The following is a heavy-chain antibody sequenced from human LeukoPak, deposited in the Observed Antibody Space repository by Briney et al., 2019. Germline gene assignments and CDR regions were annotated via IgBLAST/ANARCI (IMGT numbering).Heavy chain of an antibody. CDR1: GFTFSNAW. J-gene: IGHJ4*02. CDR2: IKSKTHGGTT. V-gene: IGHV3-15*01. Sequence: GGSLRLSCAASGFTFSNAWMNWVRQAPGKGLEWVGRIKSKTHGGTTDYAAPVKGRFTISRDDSKNTLYVQMNSLKSEDTAVYYCTAFESGGFYWGQGTLVTVSS. CDR3: TAFESGGFY. D-gene: IGHD2-15*01.